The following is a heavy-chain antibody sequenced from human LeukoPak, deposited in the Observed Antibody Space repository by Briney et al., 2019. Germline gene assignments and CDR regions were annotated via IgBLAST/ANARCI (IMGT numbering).Heavy chain of an antibody. V-gene: IGHV3-30*18. CDR3: AKARLYCSGTSCDPYYHYGMDV. CDR2: VSYDGSNK. D-gene: IGHD2-2*01. Sequence: PGGSLRLSCAASGFSFSTYGMHWVRQAPGKGLEWVALVSYDGSNKYYADSVKGRFTISRDNSKSTLFLQMNSLRAEDTAVFYCAKARLYCSGTSCDPYYHYGMDVWGQGTTVTVSS. J-gene: IGHJ6*02. CDR1: GFSFSTYG.